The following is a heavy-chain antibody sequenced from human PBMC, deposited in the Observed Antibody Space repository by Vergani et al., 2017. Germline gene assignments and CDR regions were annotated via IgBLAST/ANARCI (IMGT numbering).Heavy chain of an antibody. CDR2: TWYDGNNK. CDR1: GFTFNQYG. CDR3: ARDLRLLYNRFDP. V-gene: IGHV3-33*01. J-gene: IGHJ5*02. D-gene: IGHD1-14*01. Sequence: QVQLVESGGGVVQPGRSLRLSCAASGFTFNQYGMHWVRQDPGKGLEWVAVTWYDGNNKQDADSVKGRFTISRDNSKSTMYLQMNSLRDEDTGVYYCARDLRLLYNRFDPWGQGTLVTVSS.